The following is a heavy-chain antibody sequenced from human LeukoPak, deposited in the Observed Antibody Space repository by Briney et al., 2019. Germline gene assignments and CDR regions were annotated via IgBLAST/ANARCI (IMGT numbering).Heavy chain of an antibody. CDR1: GGSISSSSYY. J-gene: IGHJ4*02. V-gene: IGHV4-39*07. D-gene: IGHD1-26*01. CDR2: IYYSGST. Sequence: SETLSLTCTVSGGSISSSSYYWGWIRQPPGKGLEWIGSIYYSGSTYYNPSLKSRVTISVDTSKNQFSLKLSSVTAADTAVYYCARGSGSYEGELDYWGQGTLVTVSS. CDR3: ARGSGSYEGELDY.